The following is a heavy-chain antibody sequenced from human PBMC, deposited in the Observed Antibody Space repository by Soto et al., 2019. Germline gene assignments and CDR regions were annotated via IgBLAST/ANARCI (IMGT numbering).Heavy chain of an antibody. V-gene: IGHV4-39*01. Sequence: QLQLQESGPGLVKPSETLSLTYTVSGGSISSSSYYWGWIRQPPGKGLEWIGSIYYSGSTYYNPSLKSRVTISVDTSKNQFSLKLSSVTAADTAVYYCARRGVAVAEFDYWGQGTLVTVSS. CDR2: IYYSGST. CDR1: GGSISSSSYY. CDR3: ARRGVAVAEFDY. J-gene: IGHJ4*02. D-gene: IGHD6-19*01.